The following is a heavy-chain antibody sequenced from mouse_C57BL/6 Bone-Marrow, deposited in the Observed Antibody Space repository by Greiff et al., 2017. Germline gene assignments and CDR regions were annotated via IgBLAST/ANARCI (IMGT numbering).Heavy chain of an antibody. CDR1: GFTFNTYA. J-gene: IGHJ4*01. Sequence: EVQLVESGGGLVQPKGSLKLSCAASGFTFNTYAMHWVRQAPGKGLEWVARIRSKSSNYATYYADTVKDRFTISRDDSQSMLYLQMNNLKTEDTAMYYCVGVTTVVATEYYAMDYWGQGTSVTVSS. D-gene: IGHD1-1*01. CDR2: IRSKSSNYAT. V-gene: IGHV10-3*01. CDR3: VGVTTVVATEYYAMDY.